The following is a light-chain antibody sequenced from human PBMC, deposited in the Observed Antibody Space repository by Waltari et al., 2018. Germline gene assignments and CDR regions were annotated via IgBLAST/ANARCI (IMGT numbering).Light chain of an antibody. CDR1: SSDVGGYNY. Sequence: QSALTQPRSVSGSPGQSVTISCTGTSSDVGGYNYVPWYQQHPGKAPKLMIYDVSKRPSGVPDRFSGSKSGNTASLTISGLQAEDEADYYCCSYAGSLWEVFGGGTKLTVL. J-gene: IGLJ2*01. CDR2: DVS. V-gene: IGLV2-11*01. CDR3: CSYAGSLWEV.